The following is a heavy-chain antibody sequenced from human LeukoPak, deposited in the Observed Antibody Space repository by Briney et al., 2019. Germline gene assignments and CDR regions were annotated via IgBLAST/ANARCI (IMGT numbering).Heavy chain of an antibody. CDR3: AKAPRFGDHATEYYYYYMHV. D-gene: IGHD3-16*01. J-gene: IGHJ6*03. CDR1: GFTFTSYA. CDR2: MSGSGGGT. Sequence: GGCLRLSCAASGFTFTSYAMSWVRQAPGKGLEWVSSMSGSGGGTFYADSVKGRFTISRDNSKNTLYLQMNSLRVEDTAVYYCAKAPRFGDHATEYYYYYMHVWGKGTTVTVSS. V-gene: IGHV3-23*01.